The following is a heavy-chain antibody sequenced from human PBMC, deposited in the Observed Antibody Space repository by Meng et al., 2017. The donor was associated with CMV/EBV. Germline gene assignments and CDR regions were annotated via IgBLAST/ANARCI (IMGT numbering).Heavy chain of an antibody. D-gene: IGHD4-17*01. CDR3: ARDLVGYGDFVDY. CDR2: ISHDGNNK. V-gene: IGHV3-30*01. CDR1: GFRCNTVA. J-gene: IGHJ4*02. Sequence: ASGFRCNTVARRGVCQDQGKGLEGEAVISHDGNNKYYADVMKGRFTVPSDNSNNTPYLQLNITVPEDTAVYYCARDLVGYGDFVDYWGQGTLVTVSS.